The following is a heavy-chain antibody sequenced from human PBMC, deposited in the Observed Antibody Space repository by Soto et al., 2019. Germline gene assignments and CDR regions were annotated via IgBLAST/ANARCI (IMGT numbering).Heavy chain of an antibody. CDR1: GFTFSSYA. J-gene: IGHJ3*02. V-gene: IGHV3-23*01. D-gene: IGHD1-1*01. CDR2: IGSSGSST. Sequence: GGSLRLSCAASGFTFSSYAMSWVRQAPGKGLEWVSAIGSSGSSTNYADSVRGRFTISRDNSKNTLYLDMNSLRAEDTAVYYCAKDDRTSAVDDAFDIWGQGTTVTVSS. CDR3: AKDDRTSAVDDAFDI.